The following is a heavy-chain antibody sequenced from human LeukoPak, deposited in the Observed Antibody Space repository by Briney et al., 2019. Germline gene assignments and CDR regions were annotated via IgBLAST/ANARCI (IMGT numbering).Heavy chain of an antibody. CDR2: ISYDGSNK. Sequence: QPGGSLRLSCAAPGFTFSSYAMHWVRQAPGKGLEWVAVISYDGSNKYYADSVKGRFTISRDNSKNTLYLQMNSLRAEDTAVYYCARDQRDYYDSSGYEEYFQHWGQGTLVTVSS. CDR3: ARDQRDYYDSSGYEEYFQH. D-gene: IGHD3-22*01. J-gene: IGHJ1*01. V-gene: IGHV3-30-3*01. CDR1: GFTFSSYA.